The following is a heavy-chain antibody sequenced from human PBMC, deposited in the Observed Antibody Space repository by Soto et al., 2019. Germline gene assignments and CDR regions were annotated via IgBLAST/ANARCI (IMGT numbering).Heavy chain of an antibody. CDR3: ARAPYSNAWYRFDL. V-gene: IGHV3-7*03. Sequence: GGSLRLSCEASGFTFSGFWMSWVRQAPGKGLEWVADIKHDGSVQYYVDSVKGRLTVSRDNAKKQLYLQMNGLRAEDTALYYCARAPYSNAWYRFDLWGQGTLVTVSS. J-gene: IGHJ4*02. D-gene: IGHD4-4*01. CDR1: GFTFSGFW. CDR2: IKHDGSVQ.